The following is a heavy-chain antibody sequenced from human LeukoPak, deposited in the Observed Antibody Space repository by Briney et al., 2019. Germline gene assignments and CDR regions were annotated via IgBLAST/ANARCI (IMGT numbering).Heavy chain of an antibody. CDR2: ISSSSSYI. CDR1: GFTFSSYS. Sequence: KPGGPLRLSCAASGFTFSSYSMNWVRQAPGKGLEWVSSISSSSSYIYYADSVKGRFTISRDNAKNSLYLQMNSLRAEDTAVYYCARARAPGYCSSTSCYTGDFDYWGQGTLVTVSS. V-gene: IGHV3-21*01. D-gene: IGHD2-2*02. CDR3: ARARAPGYCSSTSCYTGDFDY. J-gene: IGHJ4*02.